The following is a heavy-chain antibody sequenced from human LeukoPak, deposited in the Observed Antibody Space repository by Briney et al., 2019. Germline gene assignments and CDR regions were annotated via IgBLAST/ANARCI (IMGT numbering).Heavy chain of an antibody. Sequence: ASAKVSCKASGYTFGSYYISWVRQAPGQGLEWMGWISGYNGNTNYAQRFQDRITMTVDKSTTTVYMELNSLRLDDTAVYYCARTHDFWATRKGDYFDPWGQGTLVTVSS. CDR1: GYTFGSYY. CDR2: ISGYNGNT. CDR3: ARTHDFWATRKGDYFDP. D-gene: IGHD3-3*01. V-gene: IGHV1-18*01. J-gene: IGHJ4*02.